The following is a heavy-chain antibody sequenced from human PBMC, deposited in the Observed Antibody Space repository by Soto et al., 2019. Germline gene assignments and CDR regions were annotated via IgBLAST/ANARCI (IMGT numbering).Heavy chain of an antibody. CDR3: ARGHSRGYYDSSGYYPFDY. Sequence: ASVKVSCKASGGTFSSYAISWVRQAPGQGLEWMGGIIPIFGTANYAQKFQGRVTITVDESTSTAYMELSSLRSEDTAVYYCARGHSRGYYDSSGYYPFDYWGQGTLVTVSS. D-gene: IGHD3-22*01. J-gene: IGHJ4*02. CDR2: IIPIFGTA. CDR1: GGTFSSYA. V-gene: IGHV1-69*13.